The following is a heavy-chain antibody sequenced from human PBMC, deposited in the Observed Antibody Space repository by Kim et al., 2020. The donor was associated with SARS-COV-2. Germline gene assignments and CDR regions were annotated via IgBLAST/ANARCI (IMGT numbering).Heavy chain of an antibody. CDR2: ISYDGSNK. Sequence: GGSLRLSCAASGFTFSSYGMHWVRQAPGKGLEWVAVISYDGSNKYYADSVKGRFTISRDNSKNTLYLQMNSLRAEDTAVYYCAKLDIVVVPAGDYWGQGTLVTVSS. CDR3: AKLDIVVVPAGDY. CDR1: GFTFSSYG. D-gene: IGHD2-2*01. V-gene: IGHV3-30*18. J-gene: IGHJ4*02.